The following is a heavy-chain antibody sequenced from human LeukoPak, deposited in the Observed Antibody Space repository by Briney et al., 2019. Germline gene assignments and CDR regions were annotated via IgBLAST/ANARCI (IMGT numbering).Heavy chain of an antibody. CDR2: INHSGST. CDR3: ARGPPHVVQLRIRRGYYMDV. CDR1: GGSFSGYY. V-gene: IGHV4-34*01. Sequence: SETLSLTCAVYGGSFSGYYWSWIRQPPGKGLEWIGEINHSGSTNYNPSLKSRVTISVDTSKNQFSLKLSSVTAADTAVYYCARGPPHVVQLRIRRGYYMDVWGKGTTVTVSS. J-gene: IGHJ6*03. D-gene: IGHD2-2*01.